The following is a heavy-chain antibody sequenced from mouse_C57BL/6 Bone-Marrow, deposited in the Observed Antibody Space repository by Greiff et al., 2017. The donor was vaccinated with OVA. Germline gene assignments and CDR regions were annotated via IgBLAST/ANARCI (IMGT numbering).Heavy chain of an antibody. CDR2: IDPENGDT. V-gene: IGHV14-4*01. CDR1: GFNIKDDY. J-gene: IGHJ1*03. Sequence: VQLQQPGAELVRPGASVKLSCTASGFNIKDDYMHWVKQRPEQGLEWIGWIDPENGDTEYASKFQGKATITADTSSNTAYLQLSSLTSEDTAVYYCTRYGYYWYFDVWGTGTTVTVSS. D-gene: IGHD2-2*01. CDR3: TRYGYYWYFDV.